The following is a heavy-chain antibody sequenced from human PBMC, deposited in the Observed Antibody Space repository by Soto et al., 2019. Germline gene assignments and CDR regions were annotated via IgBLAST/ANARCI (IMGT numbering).Heavy chain of an antibody. V-gene: IGHV3-9*01. Sequence: GGSLRLSCAASGVTFDDYAMHWGRQAPGKGLEWVSGIIWNSGSIGYADSVKGRFTISRDNAKNSLYLQTNSRRAEDTALYYCAKEKIAVDGKTGPPDYWDQGPLVTVSS. CDR2: IIWNSGSI. D-gene: IGHD6-19*01. J-gene: IGHJ4*02. CDR3: AKEKIAVDGKTGPPDY. CDR1: GVTFDDYA.